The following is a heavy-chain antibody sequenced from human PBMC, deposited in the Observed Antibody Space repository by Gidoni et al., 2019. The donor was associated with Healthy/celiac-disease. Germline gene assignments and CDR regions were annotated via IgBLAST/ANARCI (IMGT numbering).Heavy chain of an antibody. J-gene: IGHJ5*02. CDR1: GGSFSGYY. Sequence: VQLQQWGAGLLKPSETLSLTCASYGGSFSGYYWRWIRQPPRKGLEWIGEINHSGSTNYNPSLKSRVTISVDTSKNQFSLKLSSVTAADTAVYYCARVLLWFRELDWSNWFDPWGQGTLVTVSS. CDR3: ARVLLWFRELDWSNWFDP. V-gene: IGHV4-34*01. CDR2: INHSGST. D-gene: IGHD3-10*01.